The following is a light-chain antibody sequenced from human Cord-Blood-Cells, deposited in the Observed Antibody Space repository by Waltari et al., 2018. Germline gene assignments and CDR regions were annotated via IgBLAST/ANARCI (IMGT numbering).Light chain of an antibody. V-gene: IGKV1-39*01. Sequence: DIQMTQSQSSLCASVGERVTITCRSSQSISSHINWYQQKPGKAPKLLIYAASSLQSGVPSRFSGSRSGTEFTLTISSLQPEDFATYYCQQSYSTPTFCQGTKLEIK. CDR1: QSISSH. CDR2: AAS. J-gene: IGKJ2*01. CDR3: QQSYSTPT.